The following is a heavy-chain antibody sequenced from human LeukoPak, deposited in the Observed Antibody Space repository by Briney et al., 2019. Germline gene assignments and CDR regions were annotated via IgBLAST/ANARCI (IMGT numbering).Heavy chain of an antibody. CDR2: ISYDGSNK. Sequence: QPGGSLRLSCEASGFTFSSYGMHWVRQAPGKGLEWVAGISYDGSNKYYADSVKGRFTISRDNSKNTLYLQMNSLRAEDTAVYYCAKDLRISLGTYGSHYYYGMDVWGQGTTVSVSS. J-gene: IGHJ6*02. V-gene: IGHV3-30*18. CDR1: GFTFSSYG. D-gene: IGHD3-10*01. CDR3: AKDLRISLGTYGSHYYYGMDV.